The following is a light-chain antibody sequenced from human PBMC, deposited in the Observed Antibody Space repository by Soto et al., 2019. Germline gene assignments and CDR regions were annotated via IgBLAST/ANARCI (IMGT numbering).Light chain of an antibody. CDR3: ATWDDRLTAWV. CDR1: NSNIGSNA. Sequence: QSVLTQSPSVSGAPRQSVNISCSGNNSNIGSNAVHWYQQLPGKAPKLLMYYNDMLPSGVSDRFSGSKSGTSASLAISGLQSEDEGDYYCATWDDRLTAWVFGGGTQLPS. CDR2: YND. V-gene: IGLV1-36*01. J-gene: IGLJ3*02.